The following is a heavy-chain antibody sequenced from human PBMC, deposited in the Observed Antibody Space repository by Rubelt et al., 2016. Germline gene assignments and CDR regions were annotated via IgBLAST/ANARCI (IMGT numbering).Heavy chain of an antibody. CDR2: IYYSGST. CDR1: GGSISSSSYY. Sequence: QLQLQESGPGLVKPSETLSLTCTVSGGSISSSSYYWGWIRQPPGKGLEWIGSIYYSGSTYYNPSLKSRVTISVDTSKNQFSLKLSSVTAADTAVYYCARLSSGYDRYFDYWGQGTLVTVSS. CDR3: ARLSSGYDRYFDY. J-gene: IGHJ4*02. D-gene: IGHD5-12*01. V-gene: IGHV4-39*01.